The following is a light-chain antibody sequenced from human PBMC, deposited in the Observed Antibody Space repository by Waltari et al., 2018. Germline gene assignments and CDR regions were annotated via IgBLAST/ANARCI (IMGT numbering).Light chain of an antibody. J-gene: IGLJ3*02. V-gene: IGLV1-51*01. Sequence: QSVLTQPPSVSAAPGQKVTISCSGYSSNLGNNYVSWYQQLPGTAPKLLIYANVERPSGIPARFSGSKSGTSATLDITGLQTGDEADYFCGTWDSGLRAVVFGGGTKLTVL. CDR2: ANV. CDR1: SSNLGNNY. CDR3: GTWDSGLRAVV.